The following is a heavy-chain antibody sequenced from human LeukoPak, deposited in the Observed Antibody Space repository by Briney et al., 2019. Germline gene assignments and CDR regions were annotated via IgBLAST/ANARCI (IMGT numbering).Heavy chain of an antibody. D-gene: IGHD2-15*01. CDR3: AKVRVDILVVVAAPFDY. V-gene: IGHV3-23*01. J-gene: IGHJ4*02. CDR2: ISGSGGST. Sequence: GVLRLSCAASGFTFSSYGMSWVCQAPGKGLEWVSAISGSGGSTYYADSVKGRFTISRDNSKNTLYLQMNSLRAEDTAVYYCAKVRVDILVVVAAPFDYWGQGTLVTVSS. CDR1: GFTFSSYG.